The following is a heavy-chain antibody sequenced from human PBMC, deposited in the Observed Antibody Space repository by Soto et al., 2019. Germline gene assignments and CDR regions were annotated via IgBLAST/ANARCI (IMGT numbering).Heavy chain of an antibody. Sequence: QVQLQESGPGLVKPSQTLSLTCTVSGDSISSGGYYWSWIRQHPGKGLEWLGYLYYSGSTYYNPSLNSRVTISVDTSKNQFSLKLSSVTAADTAVYYCARVICSSTSCYYYYGMDVWGQGTTVTVSS. CDR1: GDSISSGGYY. CDR2: LYYSGST. CDR3: ARVICSSTSCYYYYGMDV. J-gene: IGHJ6*02. V-gene: IGHV4-31*03. D-gene: IGHD2-2*01.